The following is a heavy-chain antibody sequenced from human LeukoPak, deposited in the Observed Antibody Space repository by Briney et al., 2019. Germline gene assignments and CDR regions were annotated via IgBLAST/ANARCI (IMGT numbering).Heavy chain of an antibody. CDR3: TRGYYDSSGYYWAFDI. CDR2: IRSKANSYAT. J-gene: IGHJ3*02. V-gene: IGHV3-73*01. D-gene: IGHD3-22*01. CDR1: GFTFSGSA. Sequence: GKSLRLSCAASGFTFSGSAMHWVRQASGKGLEWVGRIRSKANSYATAYAASVKGRFTISRDDSKNTAYLQMNSLKTEDTAVYYCTRGYYDSSGYYWAFDIWGQGTMVTVSS.